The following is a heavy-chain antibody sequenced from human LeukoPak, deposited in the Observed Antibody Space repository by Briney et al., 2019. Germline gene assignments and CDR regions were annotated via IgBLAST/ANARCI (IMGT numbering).Heavy chain of an antibody. J-gene: IGHJ4*02. CDR2: SNPNSGGT. V-gene: IGHV1-2*02. CDR1: GYTFTGHF. D-gene: IGHD3-22*01. CDR3: ARGVSTMIVVVIICPDY. Sequence: AASVKVSCKASGYTFTGHFIHWVRQAPGQGLEWMGWSNPNSGGTNYAQKFQGRVTMTRDTSISTAYMQLSRLRSDDTAVYYCARGVSTMIVVVIICPDYWGQGTLVTVSS.